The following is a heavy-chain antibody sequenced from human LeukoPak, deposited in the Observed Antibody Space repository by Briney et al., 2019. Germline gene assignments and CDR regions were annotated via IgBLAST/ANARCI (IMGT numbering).Heavy chain of an antibody. CDR3: ARLLPPIVATSHWFDP. D-gene: IGHD5-12*01. J-gene: IGHJ5*02. V-gene: IGHV3-11*06. Sequence: KSGGSLRLSCAASGFTFSDYYMSWLRQAPGKGLEWVSYISSSSSYTNYADSVKGRFTISGDNAKNSLYLQMNSLRAEDPAVYYCARLLPPIVATSHWFDPWGQGTLVTVSS. CDR2: ISSSSSYT. CDR1: GFTFSDYY.